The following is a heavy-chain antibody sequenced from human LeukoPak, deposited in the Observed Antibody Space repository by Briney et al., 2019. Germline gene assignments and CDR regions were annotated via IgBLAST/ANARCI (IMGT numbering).Heavy chain of an antibody. D-gene: IGHD6-13*01. Sequence: GASVKVSCKASGYTFTSYDINWVRQATGQGLEWMGWMNPNSGNTGYAQKFQGRVTMTRNTSISTAYMELSSLRSGDTAVYYCARVPRGVAAGYYFDCWGQGILVTVSS. CDR2: MNPNSGNT. J-gene: IGHJ4*02. V-gene: IGHV1-8*01. CDR1: GYTFTSYD. CDR3: ARVPRGVAAGYYFDC.